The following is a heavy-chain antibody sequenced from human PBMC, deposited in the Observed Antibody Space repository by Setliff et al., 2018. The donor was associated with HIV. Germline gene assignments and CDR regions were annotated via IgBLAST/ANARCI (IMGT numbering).Heavy chain of an antibody. J-gene: IGHJ5*02. CDR1: GFVFSDFW. CDR2: INDDGNKK. D-gene: IGHD2-8*01. V-gene: IGHV3-7*03. CDR3: AALSVRTNPVYGVISTRFDP. Sequence: GESLKISCAASGFVFSDFWMSWARQAPGKGLEWVANINDDGNKKWYVGSARGRFTISRDNAKNSLFPQMNSLRADDTAVYYCAALSVRTNPVYGVISTRFDPWGQGSLVTVSS.